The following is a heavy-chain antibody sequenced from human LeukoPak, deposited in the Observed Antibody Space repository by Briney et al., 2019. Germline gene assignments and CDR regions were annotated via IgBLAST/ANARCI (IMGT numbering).Heavy chain of an antibody. D-gene: IGHD6-6*01. J-gene: IGHJ4*02. CDR1: GYTLTELS. CDR2: FDPEDGET. CDR3: ATGEHSVVAARYTFDY. Sequence: ASVKVSCKVSGYTLTELSMHWVRQAPGKGLEWMRGFDPEDGETIYAQKFQGRVTMTEDTSTDTAYMELSSLRSEDTAVYYCATGEHSVVAARYTFDYWGQGTLVTVSS. V-gene: IGHV1-24*01.